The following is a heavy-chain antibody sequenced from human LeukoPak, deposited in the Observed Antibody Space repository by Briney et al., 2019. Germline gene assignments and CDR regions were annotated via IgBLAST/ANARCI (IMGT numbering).Heavy chain of an antibody. D-gene: IGHD5-18*01. CDR1: GFTFDDYA. Sequence: PGRSLRLSCAASGFTFDDYAMHWVRQAPGRGLEWVSGISWNSGSIGYADSVKGRFTISRDNAKNSLYLQMNSLRAEDTALYYCAKDRGYSYGYGWSDPWGQGTLVTVSS. CDR2: ISWNSGSI. CDR3: AKDRGYSYGYGWSDP. V-gene: IGHV3-9*01. J-gene: IGHJ5*02.